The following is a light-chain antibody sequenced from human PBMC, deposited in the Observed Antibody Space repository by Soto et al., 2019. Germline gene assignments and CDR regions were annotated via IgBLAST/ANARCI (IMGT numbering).Light chain of an antibody. V-gene: IGKV1-5*03. CDR2: KAS. CDR1: QSISSW. J-gene: IGKJ1*01. Sequence: DIQMTQSPSTLSASVGDRVTITCRASQSISSWLAWYQQKPGKAPKLLIYKASSLESGVPSRFSGSGSGTEFTLTISSLQPDDFATYYCQQYYGEGTFGQGTKVEIK. CDR3: QQYYGEGT.